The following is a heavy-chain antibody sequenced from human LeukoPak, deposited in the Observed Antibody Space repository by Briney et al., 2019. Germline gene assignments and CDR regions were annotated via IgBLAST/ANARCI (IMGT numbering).Heavy chain of an antibody. Sequence: VASVWVSSMESVYTFINYVISGVRQAPGQGLEWMGRMCTDSGNTDSAQKFQGRATMTSNTSISTAYKKLSSLRSEDTAVYYCARGLRGEQQRLCAFGCWGQVTPVTVS. V-gene: IGHV1-8*01. J-gene: IGHJ4*02. D-gene: IGHD6-13*01. CDR1: VYTFINYV. CDR3: ARGLRGEQQRLCAFGC. CDR2: MCTDSGNT.